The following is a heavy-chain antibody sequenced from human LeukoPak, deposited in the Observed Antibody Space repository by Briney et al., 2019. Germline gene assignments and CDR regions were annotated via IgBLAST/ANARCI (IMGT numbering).Heavy chain of an antibody. CDR3: ARARKPTYYYDSSGSTIAFDI. Sequence: GSSVKVFCKASGGTFSSYAISWVRQAPGQGLEWMGGIIPIFGTANYAQKFQGRVTITADESTSTAYMELSSLRSEDTAVYYCARARKPTYYYDSSGSTIAFDIWGQGTMVTVSS. J-gene: IGHJ3*02. CDR2: IIPIFGTA. D-gene: IGHD3-22*01. V-gene: IGHV1-69*01. CDR1: GGTFSSYA.